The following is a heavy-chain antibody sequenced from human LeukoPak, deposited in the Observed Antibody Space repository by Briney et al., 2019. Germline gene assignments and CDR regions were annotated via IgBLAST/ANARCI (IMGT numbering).Heavy chain of an antibody. CDR3: ARNPMYSSYPMDV. CDR2: INPNSGGT. D-gene: IGHD6-19*01. CDR1: GYTFTGYY. J-gene: IGHJ6*03. V-gene: IGHV1-2*02. Sequence: ASVKVSCKASGYTFTGYYMHWVRQAPGQGLEWMGWINPNSGGTNYAQKFQGRVTMTRDTSICTAYMELSRLRSDDTAVYYCARNPMYSSYPMDVWGKGTTVTVSS.